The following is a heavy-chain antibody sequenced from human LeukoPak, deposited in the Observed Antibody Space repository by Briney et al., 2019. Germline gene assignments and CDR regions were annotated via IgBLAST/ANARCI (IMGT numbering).Heavy chain of an antibody. CDR3: ARGLQVGATHY. Sequence: GGSLRLSCAASGFTFSSYAMRWVRQAPGKGLEWVAVISYDGSNKYYADSVKGRFTISRDNSKNTLYLQMNSLRAEDTAVYYCARGLQVGATHYWGQGTLVTVSS. D-gene: IGHD1-26*01. J-gene: IGHJ4*02. CDR2: ISYDGSNK. CDR1: GFTFSSYA. V-gene: IGHV3-30-3*01.